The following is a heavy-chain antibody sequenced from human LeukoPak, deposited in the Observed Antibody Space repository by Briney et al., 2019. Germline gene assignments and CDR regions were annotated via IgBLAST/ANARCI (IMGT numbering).Heavy chain of an antibody. CDR3: AREAYYYDSSGSGANSCPDY. D-gene: IGHD3-22*01. V-gene: IGHV3-33*01. J-gene: IGHJ4*02. CDR1: GFTFSSYG. CDR2: IWYDGGNK. Sequence: GRSLRLSCAASGFTFSSYGMHWVRQAPGKGLEWAAVIWYDGGNKYYADSVKGRFTISRDNSKNTLYLQMNSLRAEDTAVYYCAREAYYYDSSGSGANSCPDYWGQGTLVTVSS.